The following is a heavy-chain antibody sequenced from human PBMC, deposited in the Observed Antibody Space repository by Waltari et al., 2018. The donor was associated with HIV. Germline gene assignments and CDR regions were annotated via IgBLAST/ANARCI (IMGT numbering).Heavy chain of an antibody. D-gene: IGHD3-22*01. CDR1: GFTFSSYG. V-gene: IGHV3-30*18. Sequence: QVQLVESGGGVVQPGRSLRLSCAASGFTFSSYGMHWVRQAPGKGLGWVAVISYDGSNKYYADSVKGRFTISRDNSKNTLYLQMNSLRAEDTAVYYCAKDPYYYDSSGYADYFDYWGQGTLVTVSS. J-gene: IGHJ4*02. CDR2: ISYDGSNK. CDR3: AKDPYYYDSSGYADYFDY.